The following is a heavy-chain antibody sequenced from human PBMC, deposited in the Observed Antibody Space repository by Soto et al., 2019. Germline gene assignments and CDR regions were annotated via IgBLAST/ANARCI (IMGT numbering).Heavy chain of an antibody. CDR3: ASDRGDYGDVPFDY. D-gene: IGHD4-17*01. J-gene: IGHJ4*02. V-gene: IGHV1-18*01. Sequence: QVQLVQSGAEVKKPGASVKVSCKASGYNFTSYGISWVRPAPGQGLEWMGWISAYNGNTNYAPKLQGRVTMTTDTSTSTAYMELRILRSDDTAVYYCASDRGDYGDVPFDYWGQGTLVTVSS. CDR1: GYNFTSYG. CDR2: ISAYNGNT.